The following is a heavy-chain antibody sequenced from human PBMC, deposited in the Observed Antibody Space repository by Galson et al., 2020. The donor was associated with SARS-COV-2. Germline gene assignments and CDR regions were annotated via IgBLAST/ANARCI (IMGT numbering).Heavy chain of an antibody. CDR3: GRGSVAPLYFDL. V-gene: IGHV4-31*03. CDR2: IYYSGRT. CDR1: GGSIRSGGYY. Sequence: SETLSLTCTVSGGSIRSGGYYWSWIRQHPGTGLEWIGYIYYSGRTYYNTSLKSRVTIAVDTSKNQFSLKLSSVTAADTAVYYCGRGSVAPLYFDLWGRGTLVTVSS. J-gene: IGHJ2*01. D-gene: IGHD2-21*01.